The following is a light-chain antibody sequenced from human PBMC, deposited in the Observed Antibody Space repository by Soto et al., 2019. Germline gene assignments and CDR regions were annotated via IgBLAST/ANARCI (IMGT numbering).Light chain of an antibody. CDR1: QSVNSRY. CDR3: QQYGSSPRT. J-gene: IGKJ1*01. CDR2: GAS. V-gene: IGKV3-20*01. Sequence: EIVLTQSPVTLSLSPGERATLSCRASQSVNSRYLAWYQQKPGQAPRLFIYGASTRATGIPDRFSGSGSGTDFTLTIGRLEPEDFAVYYCQQYGSSPRTFGQGTKVEIK.